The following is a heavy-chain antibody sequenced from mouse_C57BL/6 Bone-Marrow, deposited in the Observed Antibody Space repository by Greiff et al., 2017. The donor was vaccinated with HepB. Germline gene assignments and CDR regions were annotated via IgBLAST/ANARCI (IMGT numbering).Heavy chain of an antibody. J-gene: IGHJ1*03. D-gene: IGHD2-5*01. Sequence: QVQLKQPGAELVMPGASVKLSCKASGYTFTSYWMHWVKQRPGQGLEWIGEIDPSDSYTNYNQKFKGKSTLTVDKSSSTAYMQLSSLTSEDSAVYYCAFYYSNSYWYFDVWGTGTTVTVSS. CDR3: AFYYSNSYWYFDV. CDR2: IDPSDSYT. V-gene: IGHV1-69*01. CDR1: GYTFTSYW.